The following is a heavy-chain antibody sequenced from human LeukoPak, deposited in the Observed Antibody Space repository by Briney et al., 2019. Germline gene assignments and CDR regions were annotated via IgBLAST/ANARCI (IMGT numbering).Heavy chain of an antibody. D-gene: IGHD6-19*01. CDR1: GGSISSGGYY. CDR3: TKATQWLAFDY. J-gene: IGHJ4*02. CDR2: IYYSGST. V-gene: IGHV4-61*08. Sequence: SETLSLTCTVSGGSISSGGYYWSWIRQHPGKGLEWIGYIYYSGSTYYNPSLNSRVTMSVDTSKNQLSLQLTSVTAADTAVYYCTKATQWLAFDYWGRGTLVTVSS.